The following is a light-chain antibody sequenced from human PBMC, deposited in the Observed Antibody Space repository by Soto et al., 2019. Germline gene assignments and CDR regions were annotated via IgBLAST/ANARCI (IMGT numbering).Light chain of an antibody. CDR2: AVS. CDR3: ISYTDRQSYL. V-gene: IGLV2-14*03. Sequence: ALTQPASVSGSPGQSITISCSGTSSDIGSYDHVAWYQQFPGKSPKLLIYAVSDRPSGVSDRFSGSKSGISASLTISGLQTEDEADYYCISYTDRQSYLFGTGTKVTV. J-gene: IGLJ1*01. CDR1: SSDIGSYDH.